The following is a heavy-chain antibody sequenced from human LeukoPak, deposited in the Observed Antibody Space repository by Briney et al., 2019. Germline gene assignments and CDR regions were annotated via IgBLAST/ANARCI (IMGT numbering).Heavy chain of an antibody. D-gene: IGHD1-1*01. Sequence: SQTLSLTCTVSGGSISSGGYYWSWIRQPAGKGLEWIGRIYTSGSTNYNPSLKSRVTISVDTSKNQFSLKLSSVTAADTAVYYCARDWNALDYWGQGTLVTVSS. CDR3: ARDWNALDY. J-gene: IGHJ4*02. CDR1: GGSISSGGYY. V-gene: IGHV4-61*02. CDR2: IYTSGST.